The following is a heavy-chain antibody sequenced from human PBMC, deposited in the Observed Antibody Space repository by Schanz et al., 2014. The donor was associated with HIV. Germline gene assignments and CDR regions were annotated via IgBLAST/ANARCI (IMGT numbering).Heavy chain of an antibody. CDR1: GFSLSCCG. J-gene: IGHJ5*02. V-gene: IGHV3-33*06. Sequence: QVELVESGGGVVQPGRSLKLSCAASGFSLSCCGMHWVRQAPGKGLEWVAVIWYDGSHKHYADSVKGRFTISRDNSKNALYLQMNSLRAEDTAVYYCAKDSTYDILAGYYKGGNWFDPWGQGTLVTVSS. D-gene: IGHD3-9*01. CDR2: IWYDGSHK. CDR3: AKDSTYDILAGYYKGGNWFDP.